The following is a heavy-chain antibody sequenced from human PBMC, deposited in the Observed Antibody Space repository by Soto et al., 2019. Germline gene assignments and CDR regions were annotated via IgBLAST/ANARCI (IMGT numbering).Heavy chain of an antibody. CDR1: GFTFSSDE. D-gene: IGHD2-2*02. CDR3: ATSWGVYCNSSSCYSPWFDP. J-gene: IGHJ5*02. V-gene: IGHV3-48*03. Sequence: PGGSLRLSCAASGFTFSSDEMNWVRQAPGKGLEWVSSISSSGSNIYYADSVKGRFTISRDNAKNSLYLQMNRLRAEDTAVYYCATSWGVYCNSSSCYSPWFDPWGQGTQVTVSS. CDR2: ISSSGSNI.